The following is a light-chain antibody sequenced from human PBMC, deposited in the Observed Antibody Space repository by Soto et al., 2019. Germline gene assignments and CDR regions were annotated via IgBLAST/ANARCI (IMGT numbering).Light chain of an antibody. Sequence: DIVMTQSPDSLAVSLGERATINCKSSQSVLYSSNNKNYLALYQQKPVQPPKLLIYWASTRESGVPDRFSGSESGTDFTLSISGLQAEDVAVYYCQQYFSFPFTFGPGTKVEIK. V-gene: IGKV4-1*01. CDR2: WAS. J-gene: IGKJ3*01. CDR1: QSVLYSSNNKNY. CDR3: QQYFSFPFT.